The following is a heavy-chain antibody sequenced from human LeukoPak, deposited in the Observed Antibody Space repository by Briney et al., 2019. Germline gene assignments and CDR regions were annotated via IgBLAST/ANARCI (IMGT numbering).Heavy chain of an antibody. CDR3: ARDRIWDSSGYNPLDAFDI. D-gene: IGHD3-22*01. J-gene: IGHJ3*02. Sequence: SGTLSLTCAVSGGSISSSNWWSWVRQPPGKGLEWIGEIYHSGSTNYNPSLKSRVTISVDKSKNQFSLKLSSVTAADTAVYYCARDRIWDSSGYNPLDAFDIWGQGTMVTVSS. CDR2: IYHSGST. CDR1: GGSISSSNW. V-gene: IGHV4-4*02.